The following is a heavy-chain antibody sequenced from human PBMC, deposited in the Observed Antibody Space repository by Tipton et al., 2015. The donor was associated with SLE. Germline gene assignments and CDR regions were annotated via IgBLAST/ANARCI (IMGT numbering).Heavy chain of an antibody. V-gene: IGHV4-34*01. CDR3: AKARNHYYGSGSYFHFDL. Sequence: LRLSCAASGFTFNNYAIHWIRQPPGKGLEWIGEINHSGSTNYNPSLKSRVTISLDMSRNQFSLILSSVTAADTAVYYCAKARNHYYGSGSYFHFDLWGHGILVTVSS. J-gene: IGHJ4*01. CDR1: GFTFNNYA. CDR2: INHSGST. D-gene: IGHD3-10*01.